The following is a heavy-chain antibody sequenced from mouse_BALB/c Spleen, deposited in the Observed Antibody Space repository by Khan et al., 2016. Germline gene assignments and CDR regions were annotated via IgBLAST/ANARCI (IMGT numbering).Heavy chain of an antibody. V-gene: IGHV3-2*02. J-gene: IGHJ4*01. D-gene: IGHD1-2*01. CDR1: GYPITSDYA. CDR3: ARGPTAVYALDY. Sequence: EVQLQESGPGLVKPSQSLSLTCTVTGYPITSDYAWNWIRQFPGNKLEWMGYIRYSGSTSYNPSLKSRISITRDAEKIQFFLQLKSVTTEDTATYYCARGPTAVYALDYWGQGTSVTVSS. CDR2: IRYSGST.